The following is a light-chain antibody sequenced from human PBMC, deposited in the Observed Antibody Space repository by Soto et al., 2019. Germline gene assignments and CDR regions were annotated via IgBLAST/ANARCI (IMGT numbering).Light chain of an antibody. V-gene: IGLV2-23*03. Sequence: LTQPASVSGSPGQSITISCTRTSSDVGSYNLVSWYQKHPDKAPKLLIYEGSKRPSGVSSRFSGSKSGNTASLTISGLQTEDEADYYCCSYGAGSTFVFGTGTKVTVL. J-gene: IGLJ1*01. CDR1: SSDVGSYNL. CDR2: EGS. CDR3: CSYGAGSTFV.